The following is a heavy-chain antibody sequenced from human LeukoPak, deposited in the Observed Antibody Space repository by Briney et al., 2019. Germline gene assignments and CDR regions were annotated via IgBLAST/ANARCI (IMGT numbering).Heavy chain of an antibody. Sequence: PGGSLRLSCAASGFTFGTYNMNWVRQAPGKGLEWVAFIRGGGAGARYADAAKGRFTISRDNSKNTLYLHMNTLRVEDTATYYCAKCSASYDNDALDMWGQGTVVIVSS. D-gene: IGHD3-10*02. V-gene: IGHV3-23*01. CDR2: IRGGGAGA. CDR3: AKCSASYDNDALDM. J-gene: IGHJ3*02. CDR1: GFTFGTYN.